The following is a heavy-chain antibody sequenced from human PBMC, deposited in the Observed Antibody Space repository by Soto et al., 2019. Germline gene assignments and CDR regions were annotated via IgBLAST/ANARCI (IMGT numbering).Heavy chain of an antibody. CDR1: GFTFSSYA. Sequence: QVQLVESGGGVVQPGRSLRLSCAASGFTFSSYAMHWVRQAPGKGLEWVAGISYDGSNKYYADSVKGRFTISRDNSKNTLYLQMNSLRAEDTAVYSCARDPMGRYYGSGSYYFDYWGQGTLVTVSS. J-gene: IGHJ4*02. V-gene: IGHV3-30-3*01. CDR2: ISYDGSNK. CDR3: ARDPMGRYYGSGSYYFDY. D-gene: IGHD3-10*01.